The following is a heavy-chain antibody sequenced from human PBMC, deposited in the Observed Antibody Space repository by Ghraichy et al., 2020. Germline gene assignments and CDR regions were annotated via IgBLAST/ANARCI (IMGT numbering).Heavy chain of an antibody. V-gene: IGHV4-39*07. CDR1: GGSISSSSYY. J-gene: IGHJ5*02. D-gene: IGHD3-16*01. CDR2: IYYSGST. CDR3: ASYNYVWGTSP. Sequence: SETLSLTYTVSGGSISSSSYYWGWIRQPPGKGLEWIGSIYYSGSTYYNPSLKSRVTISVDTSKKQFSLKLSSVTAADTAVYYCASYNYVWGTSPWGQGTLVTVSS.